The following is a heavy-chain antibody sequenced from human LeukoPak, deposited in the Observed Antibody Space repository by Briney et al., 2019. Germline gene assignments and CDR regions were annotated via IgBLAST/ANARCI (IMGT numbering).Heavy chain of an antibody. CDR1: GFTFSNYG. CDR2: IWYDGSNK. Sequence: GRSLRLSCAASGFTFSNYGMHWVRQAPGKGLEWVAVIWYDGSNKYCADSVKGRFTISRDNSKNMLYLQMSSLRAEDTAVYYCAREVDSGSPGPGYWGQGTLVTVSS. V-gene: IGHV3-33*01. J-gene: IGHJ4*02. CDR3: AREVDSGSPGPGY. D-gene: IGHD5-12*01.